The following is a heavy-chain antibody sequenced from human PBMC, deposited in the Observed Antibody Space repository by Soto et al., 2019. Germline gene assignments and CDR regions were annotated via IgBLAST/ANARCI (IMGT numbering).Heavy chain of an antibody. CDR3: ARVNPGIAVAGTGALDY. V-gene: IGHV3-21*01. J-gene: IGHJ4*02. Sequence: GGSLRLSCAASGFTFSSYSMNWVRQAPGKGLEWVSSISSSSSYIYYADSVKGRFTISRDNAKNSLYLQMNSLRAEDTAVYYCARVNPGIAVAGTGALDYWGQGTLVTVSS. CDR1: GFTFSSYS. CDR2: ISSSSSYI. D-gene: IGHD6-19*01.